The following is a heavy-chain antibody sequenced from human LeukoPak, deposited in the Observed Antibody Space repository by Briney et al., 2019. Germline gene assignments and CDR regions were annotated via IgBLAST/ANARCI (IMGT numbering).Heavy chain of an antibody. J-gene: IGHJ4*02. CDR1: KDTFTIYD. Sequence: GASVKVSCKASKDTFTIYDVNWVRQATGLGLEWMGWMNPNSGNTGYAQKFQGRVTMTMNNSISTAHMELTSLTSEDTAVYYCARSTMGARRRYDYWGQGTLVTVSS. CDR3: ARSTMGARRRYDY. D-gene: IGHD1-26*01. V-gene: IGHV1-8*01. CDR2: MNPNSGNT.